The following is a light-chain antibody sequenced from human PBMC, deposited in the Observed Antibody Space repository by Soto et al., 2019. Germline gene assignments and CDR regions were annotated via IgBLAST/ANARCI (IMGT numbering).Light chain of an antibody. V-gene: IGKV1-39*01. J-gene: IGKJ2*01. CDR2: EAT. Sequence: DIQMTQSPSFLSASVGDRVTITCRASQTIARYLNWYQHKPGKAPKFLIYEATSLQSGVPSRFSGSGSGTDFTLTITSLQPEDFATYYCQQSFSTPPTFGQGTKLEIK. CDR1: QTIARY. CDR3: QQSFSTPPT.